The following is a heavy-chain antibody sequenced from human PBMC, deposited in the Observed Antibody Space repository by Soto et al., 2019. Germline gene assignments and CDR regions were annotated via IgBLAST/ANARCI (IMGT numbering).Heavy chain of an antibody. CDR2: INPSGGST. CDR1: GYTFTSYD. Sequence: GASVKVSCKASGYTFTSYDINCVRQATGQGLEWMGIINPSGGSTSYAQKFQGRVTITRDTSASTAYMELSSLRSEDTAVYYCARDLGGWPDYWGQGTLVTVSS. CDR3: ARDLGGWPDY. V-gene: IGHV1-46*01. D-gene: IGHD2-15*01. J-gene: IGHJ4*02.